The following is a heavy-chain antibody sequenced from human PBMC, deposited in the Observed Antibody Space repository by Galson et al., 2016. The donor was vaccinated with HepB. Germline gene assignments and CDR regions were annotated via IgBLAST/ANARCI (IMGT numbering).Heavy chain of an antibody. D-gene: IGHD2-8*02. CDR1: GFTFSPYW. CDR3: ARVKCTDTCSYYYGTDV. J-gene: IGHJ6*02. Sequence: SLRLSCAASGFTFSPYWMHWVRQIPGRGLEWLSRINSDGGSITYADSVKGRFTTSRDNAKNTLYLQMNSLRDEDTAMYYCARVKCTDTCSYYYGTDVWGQGPTVTVSS. CDR2: INSDGGSI. V-gene: IGHV3-74*01.